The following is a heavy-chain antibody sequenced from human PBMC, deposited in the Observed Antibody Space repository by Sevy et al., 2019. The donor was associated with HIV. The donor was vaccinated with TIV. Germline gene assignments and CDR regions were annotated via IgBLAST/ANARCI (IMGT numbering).Heavy chain of an antibody. D-gene: IGHD3-3*01. V-gene: IGHV3-64D*06. CDR2: ISSDGVST. CDR3: VKDPDYNFWRGDYGMDV. J-gene: IGHJ6*02. CDR1: GFSFSNSA. Sequence: GCLRLSCSGSGFSFSNSAMNWVRQTPGKGLKYVSAISSDGVSTYYTDSVRGRFTISRDNSKNTLYLQMSSLRVEDTAVYYCVKDPDYNFWRGDYGMDVWGQGTTVTVSS.